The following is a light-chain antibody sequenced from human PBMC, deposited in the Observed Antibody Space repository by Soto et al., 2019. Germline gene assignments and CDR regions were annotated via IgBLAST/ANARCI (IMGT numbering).Light chain of an antibody. J-gene: IGKJ2*01. CDR1: QSVSSN. CDR2: GAS. Sequence: EIVMTQSPATLSVSPGERATLSCRASQSVSSNLAWYQQKPGQAPRLLIYGASTRATGIPASFSGSGSGTEFTLTISSLQSEDFAVYYCQQYNNWPLYTVGQGTKLEIK. V-gene: IGKV3-15*01. CDR3: QQYNNWPLYT.